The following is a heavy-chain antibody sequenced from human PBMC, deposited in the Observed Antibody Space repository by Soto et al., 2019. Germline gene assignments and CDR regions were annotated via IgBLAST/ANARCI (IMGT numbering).Heavy chain of an antibody. CDR1: GFSFNHYG. CDR2: ISYDEVSK. D-gene: IGHD6-19*01. Sequence: QVQLVESGGGVVQAGTSLRLSCAASGFSFNHYGMHWVRQAPGKGLEWVAGISYDEVSKYYGESVKSRFTISRDNSKNPLDLHMSRLRPKDPAVSYCALDSHAFSFITVAGNDYSGQGTLVTVSS. CDR3: ALDSHAFSFITVAGNDY. J-gene: IGHJ4*02. V-gene: IGHV3-30*03.